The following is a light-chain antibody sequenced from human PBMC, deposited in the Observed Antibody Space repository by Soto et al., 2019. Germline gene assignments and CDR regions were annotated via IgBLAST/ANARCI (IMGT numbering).Light chain of an antibody. J-gene: IGKJ1*01. Sequence: DIQMTQSPSTLSASVGDRVTITCRASQSIGSWLAWFQQKPGKAPKVLIYKASSLESGVPSRFSGSGSGTEFTLSISSLQPDDFATYYCQQYNSYPWTFGQGTKVDIK. V-gene: IGKV1-5*03. CDR1: QSIGSW. CDR3: QQYNSYPWT. CDR2: KAS.